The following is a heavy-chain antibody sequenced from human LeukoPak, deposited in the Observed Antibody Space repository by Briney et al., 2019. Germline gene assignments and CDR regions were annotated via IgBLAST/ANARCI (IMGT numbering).Heavy chain of an antibody. Sequence: PGGSLRLSCAASGFTFSSYAMSWVRQAPGKGLEWVSAISGSGGDTYYADSVKGRFTISRDNSKNTLYLQMKSLRAEDTAVYYCAKDYGSSTLYSFDYWGRGALVTVSS. V-gene: IGHV3-23*01. J-gene: IGHJ4*02. CDR2: ISGSGGDT. D-gene: IGHD2-2*01. CDR3: AKDYGSSTLYSFDY. CDR1: GFTFSSYA.